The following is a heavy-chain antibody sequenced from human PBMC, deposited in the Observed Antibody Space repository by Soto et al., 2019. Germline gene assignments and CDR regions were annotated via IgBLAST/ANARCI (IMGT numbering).Heavy chain of an antibody. CDR2: IDPSDSYT. CDR1: GYSFTNYW. J-gene: IGHJ4*02. CDR3: VRHRSRWYFFDY. D-gene: IGHD6-13*01. V-gene: IGHV5-10-1*01. Sequence: PGESLKISCKGSGYSFTNYWITWVRQMPGKGLEWMGRIDPSDSYTNYSPSFQGHVIISADKSISTAYLQWSSLKASDTAMYYCVRHRSRWYFFDYWGQGTLVTVSS.